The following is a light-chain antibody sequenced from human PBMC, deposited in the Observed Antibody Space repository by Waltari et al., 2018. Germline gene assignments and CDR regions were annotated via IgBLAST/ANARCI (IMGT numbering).Light chain of an antibody. J-gene: IGKJ4*01. CDR3: QQYYITPLS. V-gene: IGKV1-5*01. CDR1: QSISSW. CDR2: DAS. Sequence: DIQMTQSPSTLSASVGDRVTITCRASQSISSWLAWYQQKPGKAPKLLVYDASSLESGVPSRFRGSGSGTEFTLTISSLQAEDVAIYFCQQYYITPLSFGGGTRVEIK.